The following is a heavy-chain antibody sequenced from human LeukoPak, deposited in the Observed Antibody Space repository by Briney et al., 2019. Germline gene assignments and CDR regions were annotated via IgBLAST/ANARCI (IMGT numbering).Heavy chain of an antibody. CDR1: GDSISSYY. CDR2: IYYSGST. J-gene: IGHJ4*02. CDR3: ARSGSYGGHFDN. Sequence: SETLSLTCTVSGDSISSYYWSWIRQPPGKGLEWIGYIYYSGSTNYNPSLKSRVTISVDTSKNQFSLKLSSVTAADTAVYYCARSGSYGGHFDNWGQGTLVTVSS. V-gene: IGHV4-59*01. D-gene: IGHD1-26*01.